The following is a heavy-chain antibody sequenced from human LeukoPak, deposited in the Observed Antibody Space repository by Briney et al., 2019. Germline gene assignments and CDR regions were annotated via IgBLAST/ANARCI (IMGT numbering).Heavy chain of an antibody. J-gene: IGHJ3*02. Sequence: LPGGSLRLSFAASGFSFSNYDMTCVRHAPRKGLDWVLTLSDSGGSTYYTDPVKGRFTISRDNSKNTLYLQMSSLRAEDTAIYFCAKRLYYGSGPLDIWGQGTKVTVSS. D-gene: IGHD3-10*01. CDR3: AKRLYYGSGPLDI. CDR2: LSDSGGST. V-gene: IGHV3-23*01. CDR1: GFSFSNYD.